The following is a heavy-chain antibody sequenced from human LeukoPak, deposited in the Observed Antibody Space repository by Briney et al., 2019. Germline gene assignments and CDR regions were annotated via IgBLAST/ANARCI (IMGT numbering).Heavy chain of an antibody. CDR3: VKGGATRGRFEN. J-gene: IGHJ4*02. V-gene: IGHV3-7*01. D-gene: IGHD1-26*01. CDR1: GFRFNVQT. CDR2: MKEDGSEI. Sequence: GGSLRLSCVASGFRFNVQTMSWIRRAPGKGLDWVASMKEDGSEIRYVDSVKGRFTISRDNSKNSLYLQMNSLRADDTGVYRCVKGGATRGRFENWGQGNLVTVSS.